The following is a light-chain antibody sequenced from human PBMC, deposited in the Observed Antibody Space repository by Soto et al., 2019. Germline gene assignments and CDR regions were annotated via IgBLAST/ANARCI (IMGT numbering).Light chain of an antibody. CDR1: QSISSY. J-gene: IGKJ4*01. CDR3: QQRYSTPLT. V-gene: IGKV1-39*01. CDR2: AAS. Sequence: DIQMTQSPSSLSASVGDRVTITCRASQSISSYLNWYQQKPGKAPKLLIYAASSLQSGVPSRFSGSGSGTDFTLTISSLQPEDFATYYCQQRYSTPLTFVGGTKVDIK.